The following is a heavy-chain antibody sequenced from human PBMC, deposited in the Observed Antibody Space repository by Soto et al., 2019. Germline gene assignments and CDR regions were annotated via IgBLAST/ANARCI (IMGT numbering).Heavy chain of an antibody. CDR2: ISAYNGNT. Sequence: QVQLVQSGPEVKKPGASAKVSCKTSGYIFSNFGISWMRQVPGQGLEWMGWISAYNGNTNYAQKFQDRVTLTTDTSRNTANRGGRSVSSDNTAVYYGAGARGGEVGTTSYGGKETLLTVPS. D-gene: IGHD1-26*01. CDR1: GYIFSNFG. V-gene: IGHV1-18*01. J-gene: IGHJ4*02. CDR3: AGARGGEVGTTSY.